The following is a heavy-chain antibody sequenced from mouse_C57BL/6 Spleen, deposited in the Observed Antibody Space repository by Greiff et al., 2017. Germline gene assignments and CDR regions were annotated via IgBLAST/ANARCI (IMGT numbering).Heavy chain of an antibody. Sequence: QVQLQQPGAELVKPGASVKMSCKASGYTFTSYWITWVKPRPGQGLEWIGDIYPGSGSTNYNEKFKSKATLTVDTSSSTAYMQLSSLTSEDSAVYYCARGVGYPYYFDYWGQGTTLTVSS. V-gene: IGHV1-55*01. J-gene: IGHJ2*01. CDR2: IYPGSGST. CDR3: ARGVGYPYYFDY. D-gene: IGHD2-2*01. CDR1: GYTFTSYW.